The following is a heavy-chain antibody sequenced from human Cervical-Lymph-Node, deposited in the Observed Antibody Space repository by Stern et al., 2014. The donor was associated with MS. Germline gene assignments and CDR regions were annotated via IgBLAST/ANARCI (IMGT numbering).Heavy chain of an antibody. CDR1: GFTFSNAW. CDR2: IKSKTDGGTT. CDR3: TSTYYDILTGYYLPFDY. D-gene: IGHD3-9*01. J-gene: IGHJ4*02. V-gene: IGHV3-15*01. Sequence: EVQLEESGGGLVKPGGSLRLSCAASGFTFSNAWMSWVRQAPGKGLEWVGRIKSKTDGGTTDYAAPVKGRFTISRDDSKNTLYLQMNSLKTEDTAVYYCTSTYYDILTGYYLPFDYGGQGTLVTVAS.